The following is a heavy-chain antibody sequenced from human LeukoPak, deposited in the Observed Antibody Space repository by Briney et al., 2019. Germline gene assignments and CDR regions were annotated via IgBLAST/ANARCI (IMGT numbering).Heavy chain of an antibody. CDR3: AKERYYDSSGLDY. CDR1: GFTFDDYA. J-gene: IGHJ4*02. V-gene: IGHV3-9*01. Sequence: GGSLRLSCAASGFTFDDYAMHWVRQAPGKGLEWVSGISWNSGSIGYADSVKGRFTISRDNAKNSLYLQMNSLRAEDTALYYCAKERYYDSSGLDYWGQGTLVTDSS. CDR2: ISWNSGSI. D-gene: IGHD3-22*01.